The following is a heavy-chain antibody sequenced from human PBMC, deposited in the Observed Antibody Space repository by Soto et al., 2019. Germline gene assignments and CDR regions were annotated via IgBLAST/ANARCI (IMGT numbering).Heavy chain of an antibody. V-gene: IGHV4-61*01. CDR1: GGSVSSGSYY. CDR3: ARGRVVINYYCGMDV. CDR2: IYYSGST. D-gene: IGHD3-3*01. Sequence: SETLSLTCTVSGGSVSSGSYYWSWIRQPPGKGLKWIGYIYYSGSTNYNPSLKSRVTISVDTSKNQFSLKLSSVTAADTAVYYCARGRVVINYYCGMDVWGQGTTGTVSS. J-gene: IGHJ6*02.